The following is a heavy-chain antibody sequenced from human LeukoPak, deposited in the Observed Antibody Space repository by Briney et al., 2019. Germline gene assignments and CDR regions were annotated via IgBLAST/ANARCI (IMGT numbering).Heavy chain of an antibody. Sequence: ASVKVSCKASGYTFTAYYIHWVRQAPGQGLEWMGWIIPNSGDTNYAQKFRDRVTMARDTSVTAAYMELSSLGSDDTAVYYCARDRESYTSGSYFIWGQGSLITVSS. J-gene: IGHJ4*02. CDR3: ARDRESYTSGSYFI. V-gene: IGHV1-2*02. CDR2: IIPNSGDT. CDR1: GYTFTAYY. D-gene: IGHD3-10*01.